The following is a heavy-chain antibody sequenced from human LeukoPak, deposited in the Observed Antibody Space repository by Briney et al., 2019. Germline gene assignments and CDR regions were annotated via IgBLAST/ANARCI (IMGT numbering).Heavy chain of an antibody. CDR1: GFTFSNYA. CDR2: ISGSGGST. CDR3: AKLYCSSTSCSRGGYFDY. D-gene: IGHD2-2*01. V-gene: IGHV3-23*01. Sequence: GGSLRLSCAASGFTFSNYAMSWVRQAPGKGLEWVSGISGSGGSTDYADSVKGRFTISRDNSKNTLYLQMNSLRAEDTAVYYCAKLYCSSTSCSRGGYFDYWGRGTLVTVSS. J-gene: IGHJ4*02.